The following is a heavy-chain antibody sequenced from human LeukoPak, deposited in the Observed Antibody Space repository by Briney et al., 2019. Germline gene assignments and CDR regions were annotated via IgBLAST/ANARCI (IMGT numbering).Heavy chain of an antibody. D-gene: IGHD3-10*01. CDR3: AKDALWFGRYYFDY. V-gene: IGHV3-33*06. J-gene: IGHJ4*02. CDR1: GFTLSTYG. Sequence: QPGRSLRLSCAASGFTLSTYGMHWVRQAPGKGLEWVAVIWYDGSKEYYADSVKGRFTISRDNSKNTLYLQMNSLRAEDTAVYYCAKDALWFGRYYFDYWGQGTLVTVSS. CDR2: IWYDGSKE.